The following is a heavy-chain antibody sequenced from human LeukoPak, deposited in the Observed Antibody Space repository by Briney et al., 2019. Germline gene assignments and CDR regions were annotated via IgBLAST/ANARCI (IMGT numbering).Heavy chain of an antibody. V-gene: IGHV3-NL1*01. Sequence: PGGSLRLSCVTSGFRFSNFEMNWVRQPPGKGLEWVSHISTGTYKAYADSVKGRFTISRDNSKNMLYLEMNSLSTEDTAVYYCAKVRYCSGVNCYPDDNWGQGTLVTVSS. CDR1: GFRFSNFE. CDR3: AKVRYCSGVNCYPDDN. J-gene: IGHJ4*02. CDR2: ISTGTYK. D-gene: IGHD2-15*01.